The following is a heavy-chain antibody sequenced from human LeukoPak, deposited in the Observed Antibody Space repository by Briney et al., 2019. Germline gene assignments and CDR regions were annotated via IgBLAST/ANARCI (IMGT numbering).Heavy chain of an antibody. J-gene: IGHJ3*02. CDR2: ISCSGGST. V-gene: IGHV3-23*01. CDR1: GFTFSSYA. D-gene: IGHD6-13*01. Sequence: GGSLRLSCAASGFTFSSYAISWVRQAPGKGLEWVSAISCSGGSTYYADSVKGRFTFSIDNSKNTLYLQMNSLRAEDTAVYYCAKALLAAPGAFDIWGQGTMVTVSS. CDR3: AKALLAAPGAFDI.